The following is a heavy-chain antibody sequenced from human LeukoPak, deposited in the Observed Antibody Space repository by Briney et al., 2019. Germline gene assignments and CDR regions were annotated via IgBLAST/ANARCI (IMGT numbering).Heavy chain of an antibody. D-gene: IGHD1-14*01. V-gene: IGHV1-2*02. CDR1: GYTFTGYY. J-gene: IGHJ4*02. Sequence: VASVKVSCKASGYTFTGYYMHWVRQAPGQGLEWMGWINPNTGGTNYAQKFQGRVTMTRDTTISTAYMELSRLTSDDTAVYFCASYPRYNSSPPLDYWGQGTLLAVSS. CDR2: INPNTGGT. CDR3: ASYPRYNSSPPLDY.